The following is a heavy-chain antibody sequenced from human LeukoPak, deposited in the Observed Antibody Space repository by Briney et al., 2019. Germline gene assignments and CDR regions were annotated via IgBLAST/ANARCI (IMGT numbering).Heavy chain of an antibody. J-gene: IGHJ4*02. D-gene: IGHD3-22*01. CDR1: GGSINSSSYY. CDR2: ISYSGTT. Sequence: SETLSLTCSVSGGSINSSSYYWGWIRQPPGKGLEWLGSISYSGTTYYNPSLKSRVTISVDTSKKQFSLKLSSVTAADTAVYYCARRKPYYFDNSGYDSWGQGTLVTVSS. CDR3: ARRKPYYFDNSGYDS. V-gene: IGHV4-39*01.